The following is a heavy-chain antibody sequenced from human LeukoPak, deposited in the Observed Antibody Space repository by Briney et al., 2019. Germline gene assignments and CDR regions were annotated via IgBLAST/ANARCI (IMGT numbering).Heavy chain of an antibody. V-gene: IGHV3-11*01. CDR3: ARVWEFDY. CDR1: GFTFSDYY. Sequence: VGSLRLSCAASGFTFSDYYMSSIRQAPGEGLEWVSYISSIGSTIYYADSVKVRFTISRDNARNTLYLQMNSLTAENTAVYYCARVWEFDYWGQGTLVTVSS. CDR2: ISSIGSTI. J-gene: IGHJ4*02. D-gene: IGHD1-26*01.